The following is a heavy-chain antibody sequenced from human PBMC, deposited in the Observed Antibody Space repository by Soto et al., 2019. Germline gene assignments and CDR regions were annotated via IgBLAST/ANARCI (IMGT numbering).Heavy chain of an antibody. CDR1: GGTFSSYA. V-gene: IGHV1-69*13. Sequence: SVKVSCKASGGTFSSYAISWVRQAPGQGLEWMGGIIPIFGTANYAQKFQGRVTITADESTSTAYMELSSLRSEDTAVYYCARMYYYDSSSPSGYWGQGTLVTVSS. CDR2: IIPIFGTA. D-gene: IGHD3-22*01. CDR3: ARMYYYDSSSPSGY. J-gene: IGHJ4*02.